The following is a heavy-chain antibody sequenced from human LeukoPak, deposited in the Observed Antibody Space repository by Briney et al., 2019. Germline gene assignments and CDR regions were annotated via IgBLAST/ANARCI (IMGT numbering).Heavy chain of an antibody. CDR2: MYYGGST. V-gene: IGHV4-39*01. D-gene: IGHD2-8*01. CDR1: GGSISSTPYY. J-gene: IGHJ4*02. Sequence: KTSETLSLTCTVSGGSISSTPYYWGWIRQPPGKGLEWIGNMYYGGSTYYNPSLKSRVTISVDTSKNQFSLRLSSVTAADTAVYYCARDCTNGVCSDYWGQGTLVTVSS. CDR3: ARDCTNGVCSDY.